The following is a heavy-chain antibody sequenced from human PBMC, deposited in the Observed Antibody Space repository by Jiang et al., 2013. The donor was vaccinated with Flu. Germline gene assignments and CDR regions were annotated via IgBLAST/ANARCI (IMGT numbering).Heavy chain of an antibody. CDR2: INAGTGNT. CDR1: GYTFTSYA. Sequence: GAEVKKPGASVKVSCKASGYTFTSYAMHWVRQAPGQRLEWMGWINAGTGNTKYSQNFQGRVTITRDTSASTAYMELSSLRSEDTAVYYRARDKRWFDPWGQGTLVTVSS. CDR3: ARDKRWFDP. J-gene: IGHJ5*02. V-gene: IGHV1-3*01.